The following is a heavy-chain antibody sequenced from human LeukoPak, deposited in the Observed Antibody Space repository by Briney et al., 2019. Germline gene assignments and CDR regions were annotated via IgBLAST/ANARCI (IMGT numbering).Heavy chain of an antibody. V-gene: IGHV4-34*01. CDR3: ASLRYDSSAYDHPLPHH. J-gene: IGHJ5*02. Sequence: NPSETLSLTCAVYGGSFSAYYWGWIRQPPGKGLEWIGEINHSGRPNYSPSLKSRVTISIDMSKNEFSLRLSSVTAADTAIYYCASLRYDSSAYDHPLPHHWGQGTLVTVSS. CDR2: INHSGRP. D-gene: IGHD3-22*01. CDR1: GGSFSAYY.